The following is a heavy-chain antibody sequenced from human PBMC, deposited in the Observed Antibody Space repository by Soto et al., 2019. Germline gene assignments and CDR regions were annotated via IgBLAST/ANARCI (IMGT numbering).Heavy chain of an antibody. Sequence: SATLSLTCTVSGGAINSYYWTWIRQAPGRGLEWIGYTYHRGSTNYSPSLKSRVAISLDTSENQFSLKVNSVTAADTAVYYCARIGGYHGPLDYWGQGTLVTVSS. D-gene: IGHD6-25*01. V-gene: IGHV4-59*01. CDR2: TYHRGST. CDR3: ARIGGYHGPLDY. J-gene: IGHJ4*02. CDR1: GGAINSYY.